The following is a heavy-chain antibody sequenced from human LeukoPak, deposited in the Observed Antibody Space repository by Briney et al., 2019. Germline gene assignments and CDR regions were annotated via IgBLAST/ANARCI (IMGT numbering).Heavy chain of an antibody. V-gene: IGHV3-11*04. CDR3: ARDLLFGFAFDI. CDR2: ISSSGSTI. CDR1: GFTLSDYY. J-gene: IGHJ3*02. D-gene: IGHD2-21*01. Sequence: GGSLRLSCAASGFTLSDYYMSWIRQAPGKGLEWVSYISSSGSTIYYADSVKGRFTISRDNAKNSLYLQMNSLRAEDTAVYYCARDLLFGFAFDIWGQGTMVTVSS.